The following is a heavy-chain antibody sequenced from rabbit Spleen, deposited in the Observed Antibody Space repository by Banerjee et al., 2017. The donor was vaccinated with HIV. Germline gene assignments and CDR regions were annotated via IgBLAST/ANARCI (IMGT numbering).Heavy chain of an antibody. Sequence: QQLVESGGGLVKPGSSLTLTCKASGFSFSSGYDMCWVRQAPGKGLEWIACIGTGVGDTYYASWAKGRFTISKTSSTTVTLQVTSLTAADTATYFCARETWGSSGNYGLWGQGTLVTVS. CDR1: GFSFSSGYD. D-gene: IGHD1-1*01. CDR3: ARETWGSSGNYGL. J-gene: IGHJ4*01. V-gene: IGHV1S40*01. CDR2: IGTGVGDT.